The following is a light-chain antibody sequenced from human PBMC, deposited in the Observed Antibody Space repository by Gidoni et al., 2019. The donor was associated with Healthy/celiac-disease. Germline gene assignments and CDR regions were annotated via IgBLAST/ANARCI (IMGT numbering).Light chain of an antibody. CDR2: AAS. Sequence: AIRMTQSPSSFSASTGDRVTITCRASQGISSYLAWYQQKPGKAPKLLIYAASTLQSGVPSSFSGSGSGTDFTLTISCLQSEDFATYYCQQYYSYPGTFGQGTKVEIK. J-gene: IGKJ1*01. CDR3: QQYYSYPGT. V-gene: IGKV1-8*01. CDR1: QGISSY.